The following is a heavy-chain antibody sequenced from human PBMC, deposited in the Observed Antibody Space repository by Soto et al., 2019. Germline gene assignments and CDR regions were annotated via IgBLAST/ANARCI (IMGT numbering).Heavy chain of an antibody. J-gene: IGHJ4*02. Sequence: ASVKVSCKASGYTFTGYYMHWVRQAPGQGLEWMGGINPNSGGTNYAQKFQGWVTMTRNTSISTAYMELSRLRSDDTAVYYGARVYSSGWYGRSFDYWGQGTLVTVSS. D-gene: IGHD6-19*01. CDR3: ARVYSSGWYGRSFDY. V-gene: IGHV1-2*04. CDR2: INPNSGGT. CDR1: GYTFTGYY.